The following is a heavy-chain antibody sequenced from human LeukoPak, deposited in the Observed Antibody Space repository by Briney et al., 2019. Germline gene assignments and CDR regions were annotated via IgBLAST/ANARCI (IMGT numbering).Heavy chain of an antibody. CDR3: ARDRGRVSSGWYYFDY. D-gene: IGHD6-19*01. CDR1: GFTFSSYA. CDR2: ISSNGDST. V-gene: IGHV3-64*01. Sequence: PGGSLRLSCAASGFTFSSYAMHWVRQAPGKGLEYVSAISSNGDSTYYANSVKGRFTISRDNSKNTLYLQMGSLRAEDMAVYYCARDRGRVSSGWYYFDYWGQGTLVTVSS. J-gene: IGHJ4*02.